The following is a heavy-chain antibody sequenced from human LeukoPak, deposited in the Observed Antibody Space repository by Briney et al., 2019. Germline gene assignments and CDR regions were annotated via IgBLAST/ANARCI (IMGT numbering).Heavy chain of an antibody. CDR3: ARDIWNYYFDS. D-gene: IGHD1-7*01. CDR2: ISYTGST. J-gene: IGHJ4*02. Sequence: SETLSLTCTVSGGSISSGDYYWSWIRQHPGKGLEWIGYISYTGSTHYNPSLKSRVTMSVDVSKNQFSLKLSSVTAADSAVYYCARDIWNYYFDSWGQGTLVTVSS. V-gene: IGHV4-31*03. CDR1: GGSISSGDYY.